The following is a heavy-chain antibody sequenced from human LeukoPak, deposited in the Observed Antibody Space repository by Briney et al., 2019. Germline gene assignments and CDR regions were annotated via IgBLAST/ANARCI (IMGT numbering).Heavy chain of an antibody. J-gene: IGHJ4*02. D-gene: IGHD3-9*01. Sequence: GGSLRLSCAASGFTFSNAWMSWVRQAPGKGLEWVGRIKSKTDGGTTDYAAPVKGRFTISRDDSKNTLYLQMNSLKTEDTAVYYCTSGLRDFDWLMKTETYFDYWGQGTLSPSPQ. CDR3: TSGLRDFDWLMKTETYFDY. CDR1: GFTFSNAW. V-gene: IGHV3-15*01. CDR2: IKSKTDGGTT.